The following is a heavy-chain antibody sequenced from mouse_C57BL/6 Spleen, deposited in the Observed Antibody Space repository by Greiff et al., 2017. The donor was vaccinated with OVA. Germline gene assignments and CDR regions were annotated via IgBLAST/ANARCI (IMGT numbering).Heavy chain of an antibody. CDR1: GFTFSDYY. J-gene: IGHJ3*01. CDR2: ISNGGGST. Sequence: DVKLVESGGGLVQPGGSLKLSCAASGFTFSDYYMYWVRQTPEKRLEWVAYISNGGGSTYYPDTVKGRFTISRDNAKNTLYLQMSRLKSEDTAMYYCARAQTAQATWFAYWGQGTLVTVSA. D-gene: IGHD3-2*02. CDR3: ARAQTAQATWFAY. V-gene: IGHV5-12*01.